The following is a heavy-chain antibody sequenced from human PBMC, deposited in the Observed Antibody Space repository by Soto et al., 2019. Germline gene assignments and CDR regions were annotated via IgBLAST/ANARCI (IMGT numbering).Heavy chain of an antibody. CDR1: GGSISSGGYY. Sequence: QVQLQESGPGLVKPSQTLSLTCTVSGGSISSGGYYWSWIRQRPGKGLDWIGYIYYSGSTYYNPSLKSRVTISVDTSKNQCSLKLSSVTAADTAVYYCARAPPGQYYFDSWGQGTLVTVSS. V-gene: IGHV4-31*03. CDR3: ARAPPGQYYFDS. J-gene: IGHJ4*02. CDR2: IYYSGST.